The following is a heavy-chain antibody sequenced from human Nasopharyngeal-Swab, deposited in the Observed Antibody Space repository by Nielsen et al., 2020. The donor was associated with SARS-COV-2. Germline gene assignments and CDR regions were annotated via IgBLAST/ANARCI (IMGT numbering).Heavy chain of an antibody. D-gene: IGHD6-19*01. CDR3: ARAEPFKTVAGNVDS. CDR1: EFTFRTYA. Sequence: GESLKISCAASEFTFRTYAMSWVRQAPGKGLEWVAVISYDGSNKYYADSVKGRFTISRDNSKNTLYLQMNNLRAEDTAVYYCARAEPFKTVAGNVDSWGQGTLVIVSS. CDR2: ISYDGSNK. V-gene: IGHV3-30*04. J-gene: IGHJ4*02.